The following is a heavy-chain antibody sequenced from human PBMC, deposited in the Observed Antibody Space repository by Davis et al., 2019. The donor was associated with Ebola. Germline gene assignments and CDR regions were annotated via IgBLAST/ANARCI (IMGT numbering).Heavy chain of an antibody. Sequence: GESLKISCVVSGVTFSSHAMSWVRQAPGKGLEWVSTINGRASETYYADSVKGRFTISRDNAKNTLFLQMNSLRDEDTAVYFCTRDFNWLLYDYWGPGTRVTVSS. J-gene: IGHJ4*02. V-gene: IGHV3-23*01. D-gene: IGHD3-3*01. CDR1: GVTFSSHA. CDR3: TRDFNWLLYDY. CDR2: INGRASET.